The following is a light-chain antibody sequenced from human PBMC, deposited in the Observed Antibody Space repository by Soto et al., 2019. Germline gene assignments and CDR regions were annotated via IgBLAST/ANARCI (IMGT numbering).Light chain of an antibody. CDR3: QQYGSSPRT. CDR1: QSVSSSY. CDR2: GAS. J-gene: IGKJ1*01. V-gene: IGKV3-20*01. Sequence: EIGFTQSPGTLSLSPGERATLSCRASQSVSSSYLAWYQQKPGQAPRLLIFGASRRATGIPDRFSGSGSGTDFTFTISRLEPEDFAVYYCQQYGSSPRTFGQGTKVDI.